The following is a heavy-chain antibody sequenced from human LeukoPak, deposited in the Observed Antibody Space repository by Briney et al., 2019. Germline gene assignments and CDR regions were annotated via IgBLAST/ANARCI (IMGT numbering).Heavy chain of an antibody. V-gene: IGHV3-23*01. D-gene: IGHD3-10*01. J-gene: IGHJ6*04. CDR3: AKFERAGSGGDGMDV. CDR1: VFPPWVIV. CDR2: ISGGSDNT. Sequence: GGPLSLSCALPVFPPWVIVMSCVRRALGEGLGWVSKISGGSDNTYFADSVKGRFTISRDNSKNSLFLQMISLRAEDTALYYCAKFERAGSGGDGMDVWGKGTTVTVSS.